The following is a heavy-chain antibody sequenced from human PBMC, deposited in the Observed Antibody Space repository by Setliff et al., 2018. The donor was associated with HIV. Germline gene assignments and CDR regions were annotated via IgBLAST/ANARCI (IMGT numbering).Heavy chain of an antibody. CDR3: ARSRIRGYYDTSPAMAFDI. CDR2: ITPSGAT. Sequence: SETLSLTCAVYGGSVSGHYWGWFRQPPGKGLEWIGEITPSGATNYLPSLKSRVTMSLDTSKNQFSLKLRSVTAADTAVYYCARSRIRGYYDTSPAMAFDIWGQGTMVTVSS. J-gene: IGHJ3*02. D-gene: IGHD3-22*01. CDR1: GGSVSGHY. V-gene: IGHV4-34*01.